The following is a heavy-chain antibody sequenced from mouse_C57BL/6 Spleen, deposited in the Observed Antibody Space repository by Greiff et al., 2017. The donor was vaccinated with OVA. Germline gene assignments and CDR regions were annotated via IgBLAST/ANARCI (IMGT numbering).Heavy chain of an antibody. J-gene: IGHJ1*03. Sequence: VKLKESGPGLVAPSQSLSITCTVSGFSLTSYAISWVRQPPGKGLEWLGVIWTGGGTNYNSALKSRLSISKDNSKSQVFLKMNSLQTDDTARYYCARKIGYYYGSSYWYFDVWGTGTTVTVSS. CDR1: GFSLTSYA. CDR2: IWTGGGT. V-gene: IGHV2-9-1*01. D-gene: IGHD1-1*01. CDR3: ARKIGYYYGSSYWYFDV.